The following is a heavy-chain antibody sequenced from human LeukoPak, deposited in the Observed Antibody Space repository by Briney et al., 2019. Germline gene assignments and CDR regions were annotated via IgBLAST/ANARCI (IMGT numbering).Heavy chain of an antibody. Sequence: GRSLRLSCAASGFTFDDYAIHWVRPAPGKGLEWVSLISGDVGSTNYADSVKGRFTISRDNSKKSLYLQMNSLRTEDTALYYCTTGGLWYSGRVFWGQGTLVTVS. V-gene: IGHV3-43*02. D-gene: IGHD3-10*01. J-gene: IGHJ4*02. CDR2: ISGDVGST. CDR1: GFTFDDYA. CDR3: TTGGLWYSGRVF.